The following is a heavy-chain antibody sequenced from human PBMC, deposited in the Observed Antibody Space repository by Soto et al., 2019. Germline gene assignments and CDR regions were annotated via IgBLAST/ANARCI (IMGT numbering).Heavy chain of an antibody. CDR3: ARGSGHDYYYYGMDV. V-gene: IGHV5-51*01. CDR2: IYPGDSDT. D-gene: IGHD2-15*01. Sequence: XESLKISCKGSGYSVASYWSGWVRQMPGKGLEWMGIIYPGDSDTRYSPSFQGQVTISADKSISTAYLQWSSLKASDTAMYYCARGSGHDYYYYGMDVWGQGTTVTVSS. CDR1: GYSVASYW. J-gene: IGHJ6*02.